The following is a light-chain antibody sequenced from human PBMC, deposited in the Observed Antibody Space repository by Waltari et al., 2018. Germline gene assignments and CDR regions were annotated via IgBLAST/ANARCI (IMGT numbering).Light chain of an antibody. CDR1: SSDVGKYNL. V-gene: IGLV2-23*01. CDR2: EGS. J-gene: IGLJ2*01. Sequence: QSALTQPASVSGSPGQAITIPCTGTSSDVGKYNLVSWYQQHPGKAPKLLSYEGSQRPSGVCTRFAGSKSGSTASLTISGLQAEDEAEYYCCSYAGGATLLFGGGTKLTVL. CDR3: CSYAGGATLL.